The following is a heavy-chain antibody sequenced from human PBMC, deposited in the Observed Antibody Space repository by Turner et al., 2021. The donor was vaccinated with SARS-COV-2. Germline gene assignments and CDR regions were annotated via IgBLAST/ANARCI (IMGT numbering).Heavy chain of an antibody. CDR3: AKGHSGYDLFFDY. J-gene: IGHJ4*02. D-gene: IGHD5-12*01. CDR2: IRGSGGIT. CDR1: GFTFSSYA. V-gene: IGHV3-23*01. Sequence: EVQLLEAGGGLVQPGGSLRLSCAASGFTFSSYAMSWVRQAPVKGREWVSAIRGSGGITYYADSVKGRFTISRDNSKNTLYLQMNSLRAEDTAVYYCAKGHSGYDLFFDYWGQGTLVTVSS.